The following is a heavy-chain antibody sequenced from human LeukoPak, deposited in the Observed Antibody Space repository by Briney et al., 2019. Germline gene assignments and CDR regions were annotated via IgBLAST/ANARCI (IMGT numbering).Heavy chain of an antibody. Sequence: EASVKVSCKASGYTFTSYDINWVRQATGQGLEWMGCMNPNSGNTGYAQKFQGRVTMTRNTSISTAYMELSSLRSEDTAVYYCARGHYYDSSGYYGYQAPISAFDIWGQGTMVTVSS. J-gene: IGHJ3*02. CDR1: GYTFTSYD. D-gene: IGHD3-22*01. CDR3: ARGHYYDSSGYYGYQAPISAFDI. V-gene: IGHV1-8*01. CDR2: MNPNSGNT.